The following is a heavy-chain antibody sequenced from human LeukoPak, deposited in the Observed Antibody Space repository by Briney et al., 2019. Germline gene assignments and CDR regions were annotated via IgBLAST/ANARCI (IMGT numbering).Heavy chain of an antibody. D-gene: IGHD3-10*01. CDR3: AKDRITLVRGIDTP. CDR1: GFSFSSYA. V-gene: IGHV3-23*01. CDR2: ISGGGRTT. J-gene: IGHJ4*02. Sequence: GGSLRLSCAGSGFSFSSYAMSWVRQAPGKGVEGVSAISGGGRTTYYADSVNGRFTISRDNSKNTLSLQMNSLRADDTAIYYCAKDRITLVRGIDTPWGQGTLVTVSS.